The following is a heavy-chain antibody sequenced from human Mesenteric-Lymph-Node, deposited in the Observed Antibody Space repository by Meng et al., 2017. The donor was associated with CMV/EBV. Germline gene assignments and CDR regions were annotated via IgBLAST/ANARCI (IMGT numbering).Heavy chain of an antibody. V-gene: IGHV3-48*03. D-gene: IGHD3-22*01. J-gene: IGHJ6*02. CDR3: ARDPRGYRYYYGMDV. Sequence: GGSLRLSCAGSGFNFKTYEMIWVRQAPGKGLEWVSYISKSGSDVYYADSVKGRFIISRDNAKDSLYLQMNSLRAEDTALYFGARDPRGYRYYYGMDVWGQGTTVTVSS. CDR1: GFNFKTYE. CDR2: ISKSGSDV.